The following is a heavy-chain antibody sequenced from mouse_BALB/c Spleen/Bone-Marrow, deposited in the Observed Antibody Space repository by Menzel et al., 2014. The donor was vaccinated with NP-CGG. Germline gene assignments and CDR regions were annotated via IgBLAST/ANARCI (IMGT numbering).Heavy chain of an antibody. Sequence: AGGGVDFSRYWMSWVRQAPGKGLEWIGEINPDSSTINYTPSLKDKFIISRDNAKNTLYLQMSKVRSEDTALYYCARGGYGSSYWFAYWGQGTLVTVSA. D-gene: IGHD1-1*01. J-gene: IGHJ3*01. CDR3: ARGGYGSSYWFAY. V-gene: IGHV4-1*02. CDR1: GVDFSRYW. CDR2: INPDSSTI.